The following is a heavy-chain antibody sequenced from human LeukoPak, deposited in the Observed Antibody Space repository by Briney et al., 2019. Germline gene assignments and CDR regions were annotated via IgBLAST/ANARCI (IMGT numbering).Heavy chain of an antibody. CDR3: ARGLWFGDENPPYFDY. Sequence: ASETLSLTCSVSGGSISSSNYYWSWIRQPAGKGLEWIGRIYTSESTNYNPSLKSRVTISVDTSRNQFSLKLSSVTAADTAVYYCARGLWFGDENPPYFDYWGQGILVTVSS. CDR1: GGSISSSNYY. CDR2: IYTSEST. D-gene: IGHD3-10*01. J-gene: IGHJ4*02. V-gene: IGHV4-61*02.